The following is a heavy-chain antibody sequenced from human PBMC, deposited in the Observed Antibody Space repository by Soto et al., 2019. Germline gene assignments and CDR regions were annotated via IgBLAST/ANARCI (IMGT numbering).Heavy chain of an antibody. CDR2: IYYSGST. J-gene: IGHJ3*02. CDR3: ARAPYSSSQYAFDI. V-gene: IGHV4-59*01. Sequence: SETLSLTCTVSGGSISSYYWSWIRQPPGKGLEWIGHIYYSGSTNYNPSLKSRVTISVDTSKNQFSLKLSSVTAADTAVYYCARAPYSSSQYAFDIWGQGTMVTVSS. CDR1: GGSISSYY. D-gene: IGHD6-6*01.